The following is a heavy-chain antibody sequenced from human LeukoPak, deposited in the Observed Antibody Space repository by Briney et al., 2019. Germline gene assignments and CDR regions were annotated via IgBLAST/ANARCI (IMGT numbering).Heavy chain of an antibody. CDR3: ARDNDSRDPPHFDY. J-gene: IGHJ4*02. CDR1: GYTFTSYG. CDR2: ISAYNGNT. V-gene: IGHV1-18*01. Sequence: ASVKVSCKASGYTFTSYGISWVRQAPGQGLEWMGWISAYNGNTNYAQKLQGRVTMTTDTSTSTAYMELSSLSSWDTAVYYCARDNDSRDPPHFDYWGQGTLVTVSS. D-gene: IGHD3-16*01.